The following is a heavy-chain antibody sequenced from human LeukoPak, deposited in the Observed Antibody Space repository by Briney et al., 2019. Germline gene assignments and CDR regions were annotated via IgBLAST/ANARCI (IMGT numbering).Heavy chain of an antibody. CDR2: IGTAGEI. Sequence: PGGSLRLSCAASGFTFSSYDIHWVRHATGKGLEWVSGIGTAGEIYYPGSVKGRLTISRDNAKNSLYLQMNSLRAGDTAVYYCARAAYSSTWYSRYFDLWGRGTLVTVSS. J-gene: IGHJ2*01. CDR3: ARAAYSSTWYSRYFDL. V-gene: IGHV3-13*01. D-gene: IGHD6-13*01. CDR1: GFTFSSYD.